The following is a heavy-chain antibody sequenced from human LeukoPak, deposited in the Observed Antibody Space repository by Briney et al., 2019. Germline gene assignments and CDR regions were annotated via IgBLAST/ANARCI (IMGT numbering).Heavy chain of an antibody. V-gene: IGHV4-39*01. J-gene: IGHJ4*02. CDR3: ARHYPPDYGGNWPHFDY. D-gene: IGHD4-23*01. CDR1: GVSISSGSNY. CDR2: IYSSGST. Sequence: SETLSLACSVSGVSISSGSNYWGWIRQPPGKTLEWIGSIYSSGSTNYNPSLKSRVTISVDTSKNQFSLKLSSVTAADTAVYYCARHYPPDYGGNWPHFDYWGQGTLVTVSS.